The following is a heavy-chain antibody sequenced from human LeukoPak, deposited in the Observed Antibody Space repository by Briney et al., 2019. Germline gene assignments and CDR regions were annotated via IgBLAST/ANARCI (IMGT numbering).Heavy chain of an antibody. CDR2: INHSGST. J-gene: IGHJ6*02. CDR3: ARAHIPAAGREKVYGVDV. D-gene: IGHD6-13*01. Sequence: PSETLSLTCAVYGGSFSGYYWSWIRQPPGKGLEWIGEINHSGSTNYNPSLKSRVTISVDTSTNQFSLNLSSVTAADTAVYYCARAHIPAAGREKVYGVDVWGQGTTVTVSS. CDR1: GGSFSGYY. V-gene: IGHV4-34*01.